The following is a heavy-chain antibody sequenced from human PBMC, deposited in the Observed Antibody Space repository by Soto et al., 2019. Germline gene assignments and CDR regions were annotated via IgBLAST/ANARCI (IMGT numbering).Heavy chain of an antibody. Sequence: ASVKVSCKVSGYTLTELSMHWVRQAPGKGLEWMGGFDPEDGETIYAQKFQGRVTMTEDTSTDTAYMELSSLRSEDTAVYYCATTPQEPTYYDFWSGYGYWGQGTLVTVSS. CDR3: ATTPQEPTYYDFWSGYGY. D-gene: IGHD3-3*01. J-gene: IGHJ4*02. CDR1: GYTLTELS. CDR2: FDPEDGET. V-gene: IGHV1-24*01.